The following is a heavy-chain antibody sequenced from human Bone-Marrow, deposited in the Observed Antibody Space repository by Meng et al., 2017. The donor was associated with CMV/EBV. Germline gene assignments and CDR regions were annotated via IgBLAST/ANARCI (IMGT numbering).Heavy chain of an antibody. Sequence: SETLSLTCTFSGGSVSSGSYYWSWIRQPPGKGLEWIGYIYYSGSTNYNPSLKSRVTISVDTSKNQFSLKLSSVTAADTAVYYCARDTVVTPPYYYYGMDVWGQGTKVTVSS. CDR3: ARDTVVTPPYYYYGMDV. CDR2: IYYSGST. V-gene: IGHV4-61*01. CDR1: GGSVSSGSYY. D-gene: IGHD4-23*01. J-gene: IGHJ6*02.